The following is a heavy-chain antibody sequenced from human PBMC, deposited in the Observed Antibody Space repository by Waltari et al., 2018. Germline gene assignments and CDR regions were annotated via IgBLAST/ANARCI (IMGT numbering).Heavy chain of an antibody. V-gene: IGHV4-39*02. CDR3: ARTFMVRTIRSRGWFDP. CDR2: VYYTGST. Sequence: QLQLQESGPRLVKPSETLSLTCSVSGDSLTSSTYYWAWIRQPPGKGLEWIGSVYYTGSTYYKASLKSRVTISVDTSKNYFSLSLTSVTATDTAIYFCARTFMVRTIRSRGWFDPWGQGTLVTVSS. D-gene: IGHD3-10*01. CDR1: GDSLTSSTYY. J-gene: IGHJ5*02.